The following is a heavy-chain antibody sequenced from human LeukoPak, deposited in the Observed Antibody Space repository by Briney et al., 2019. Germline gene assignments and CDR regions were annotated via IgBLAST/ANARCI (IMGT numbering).Heavy chain of an antibody. V-gene: IGHV1-2*02. J-gene: IGHJ4*02. CDR2: INPNSGGT. D-gene: IGHD2/OR15-2a*01. Sequence: ASVKVSCKASGYIFTGYYIHWVRQAPRQGLEWMGWINPNSGGTNSAQKFQGRVTMTRDTSISTAYMELGRLRSDDTAVYYCARVLSNQVPGLDYWGQGTLVTVSS. CDR3: ARVLSNQVPGLDY. CDR1: GYIFTGYY.